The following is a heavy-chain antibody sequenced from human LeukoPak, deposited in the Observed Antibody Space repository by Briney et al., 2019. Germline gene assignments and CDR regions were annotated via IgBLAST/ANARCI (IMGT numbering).Heavy chain of an antibody. CDR3: ARGRTVREQLVPHQFDY. Sequence: PSETLSLTCAVYGGSFSGYYWSWIRQPPGEGLEWIGEINHSGSTNYNPSLKSRVTISVDTSKNQFSLKLSPVTAADTAVYYCARGRTVREQLVPHQFDYWGQGTLVTVSS. CDR2: INHSGST. CDR1: GGSFSGYY. V-gene: IGHV4-34*01. D-gene: IGHD6-6*01. J-gene: IGHJ4*02.